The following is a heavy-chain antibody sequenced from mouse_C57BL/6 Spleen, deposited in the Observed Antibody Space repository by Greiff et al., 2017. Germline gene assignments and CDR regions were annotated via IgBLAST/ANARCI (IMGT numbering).Heavy chain of an antibody. V-gene: IGHV14-4*01. CDR2: IDPENGDT. CDR1: GFNIKDDY. CDR3: TTYGSSTWFAY. Sequence: EVQLQQSGAELVRPGASVKLSCTASGFNIKDDYMHWVKQRPEQGLEWIGWIDPENGDTEYASKFQGKATITADTSSNTAYLQLSSLTSEDTAVYYCTTYGSSTWFAYWGQGTLVTVSA. D-gene: IGHD1-1*01. J-gene: IGHJ3*01.